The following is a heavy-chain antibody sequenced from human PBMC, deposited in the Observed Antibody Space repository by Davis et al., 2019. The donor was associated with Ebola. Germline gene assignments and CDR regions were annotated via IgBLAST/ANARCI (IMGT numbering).Heavy chain of an antibody. CDR1: GGSSSGYY. CDR2: INHSGST. Sequence: MPGGSLRPSCAVYGGSSSGYYWGWIRQPPGKGREWIGEINHSGSTNYNPSLKSRVTISVDTSKNQFSLKLSSVTAADTAVYYCARRSSGYYHGKFDPWSQGTLVTVSS. J-gene: IGHJ5*02. CDR3: ARRSSGYYHGKFDP. D-gene: IGHD3-22*01. V-gene: IGHV4-34*01.